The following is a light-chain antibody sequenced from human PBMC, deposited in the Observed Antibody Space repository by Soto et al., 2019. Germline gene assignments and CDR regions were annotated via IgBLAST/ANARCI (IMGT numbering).Light chain of an antibody. J-gene: IGKJ1*01. V-gene: IGKV1-5*03. CDR3: QHYNSYSEA. CDR1: QSISSY. CDR2: KAS. Sequence: DIQMTQSPSSLSASVGDRVTITCRASQSISSYLNWYQQNPGKAPKLLIYKASTLKSGVPSRFSGSGSGTEFTLTISSLQPDDFATYYCQHYNSYSEAFGQGTKV.